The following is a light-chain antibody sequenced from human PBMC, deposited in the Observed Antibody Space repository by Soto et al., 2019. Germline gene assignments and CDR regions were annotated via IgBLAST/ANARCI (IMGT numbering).Light chain of an antibody. CDR1: QSLNTDY. CDR2: ATS. CDR3: QQYGPSPMYT. V-gene: IGKV3-20*01. J-gene: IGKJ2*01. Sequence: PGERATLSCRASQSLNTDYLAWYQQKPGQAPRLLIYATSTRATGIPGRFSGSASGTDITLTISRLEPEDFALYFCQQYGPSPMYTFGQGTSLEIK.